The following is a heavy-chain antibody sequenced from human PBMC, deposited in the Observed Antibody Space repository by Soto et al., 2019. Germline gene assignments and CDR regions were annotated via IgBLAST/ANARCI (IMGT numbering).Heavy chain of an antibody. J-gene: IGHJ4*02. D-gene: IGHD3-10*01. V-gene: IGHV1-18*01. CDR1: GYTFTSYG. Sequence: QVHLVQSGAEVKKPGASVKVSCKASGYTFTSYGITWVRQAPGQGLEWMGWISAHNGNTDYAQKLQGRVIVTRDTSTSTAYMELRWLISDDTAVYYCARGRYGAYWGQGALVTVSS. CDR2: ISAHNGNT. CDR3: ARGRYGAY.